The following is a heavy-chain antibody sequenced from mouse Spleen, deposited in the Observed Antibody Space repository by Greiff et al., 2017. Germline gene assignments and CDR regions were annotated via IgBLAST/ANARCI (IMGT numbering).Heavy chain of an antibody. J-gene: IGHJ2*01. CDR2: IYPGSGNT. Sequence: VQLVESGAELVRPGASAKLSCKASGYTFTDYYINWVKQRPGQGLEWIARIYPGSGNTYYNEKFKGKATLTAEKSSSTAYMQLSSLTSEDSAVYFCARWITTVVASFDYWGQGTTLTVSS. D-gene: IGHD1-1*01. CDR1: GYTFTDYY. V-gene: IGHV1-76*01. CDR3: ARWITTVVASFDY.